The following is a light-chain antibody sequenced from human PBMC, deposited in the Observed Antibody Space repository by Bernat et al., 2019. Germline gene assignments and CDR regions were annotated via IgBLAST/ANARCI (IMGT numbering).Light chain of an antibody. V-gene: IGKV1-12*01. CDR3: QQANIFPYT. J-gene: IGKJ2*01. Sequence: DVQMTQSPSTVSASVGDTVILTCRASRNVGRWLAWYQQKPGTAPKLVIYGSSTLQIGVPLRFSGGGSGTEFSLTIANLQPDDFATYFCQQANIFPYTFGQGTIVDI. CDR2: GSS. CDR1: RNVGRW.